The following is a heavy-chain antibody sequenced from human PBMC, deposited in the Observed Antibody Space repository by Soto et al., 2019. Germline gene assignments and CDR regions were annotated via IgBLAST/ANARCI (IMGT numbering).Heavy chain of an antibody. CDR3: ASSGSYGY. CDR1: GGTFSSSA. D-gene: IGHD1-26*01. CDR2: IIPIFGTA. J-gene: IGHJ4*02. Sequence: QVQLVQSGAKVKKPGSSVKVSCKASGGTFSSSAISWVRQAPGQGLEWMGGIIPIFGTANYAQKFQGRVTMTADEATSTAYMELSSLRSEDTAVDYCASSGSYGYWGQGTLVTVSS. V-gene: IGHV1-69*12.